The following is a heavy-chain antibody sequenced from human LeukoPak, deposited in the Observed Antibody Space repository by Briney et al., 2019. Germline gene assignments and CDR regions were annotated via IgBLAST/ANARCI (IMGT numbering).Heavy chain of an antibody. Sequence: SETLSLTCSVSGDSITGYYWGWIRQPPGKGLEWIGNIYYTGNTYYNPSLKSRVTISVDTSKNQFSLKLSSVTAADTAVYYCARGLMIVVVITTLDAFDIWGQGTMVTVSS. CDR1: GDSITGYY. CDR2: IYYTGNT. D-gene: IGHD3-22*01. V-gene: IGHV4-59*12. CDR3: ARGLMIVVVITTLDAFDI. J-gene: IGHJ3*02.